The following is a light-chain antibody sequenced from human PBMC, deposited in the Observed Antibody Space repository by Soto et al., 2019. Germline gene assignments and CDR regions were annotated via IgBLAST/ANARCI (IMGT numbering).Light chain of an antibody. J-gene: IGKJ1*01. CDR1: QSITTY. CDR3: QQTYTYHRT. CDR2: AAS. Sequence: DIQMTQSPSSLSASVGDRVTITCRASQSITTYLNWYQQKPGKAPKLLIYAASNLQSGVPSRFSGIASGTDFTLTIGSLQPEDFATYFCQQTYTYHRTFGQGTRVDIK. V-gene: IGKV1-39*01.